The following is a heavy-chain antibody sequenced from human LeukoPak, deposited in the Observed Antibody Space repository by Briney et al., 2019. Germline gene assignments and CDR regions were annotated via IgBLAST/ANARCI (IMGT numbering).Heavy chain of an antibody. D-gene: IGHD2-2*01. J-gene: IGHJ4*02. Sequence: PGGSLRLSCAASGFTFSSYAIHWVRQASGKGLEWVGRIRSKPNNYTTSYAESLKGRFTISRDDSKNTAYLQMNSLKIEDTAVYYCTTSSLPDYWGQGTLVTVSS. CDR1: GFTFSSYA. CDR3: TTSSLPDY. CDR2: IRSKPNNYTT. V-gene: IGHV3-73*01.